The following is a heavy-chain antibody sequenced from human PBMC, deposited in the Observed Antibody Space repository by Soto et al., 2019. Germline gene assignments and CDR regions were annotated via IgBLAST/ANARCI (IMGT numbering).Heavy chain of an antibody. CDR2: INPSGGGT. V-gene: IGHV1-46*01. Sequence: QEQLVQSGAEVKKPGAPVKFSCKASGYTFSSCYMHWVRQAPGQVLEWMGTINPSGGGTTYPQRFQDRVTMTTDTSTSTVYMEMSSLRSEDTAMYYCARELRLRAFDIWGQGTMVTVSS. D-gene: IGHD3-3*01. CDR1: GYTFSSCY. CDR3: ARELRLRAFDI. J-gene: IGHJ3*02.